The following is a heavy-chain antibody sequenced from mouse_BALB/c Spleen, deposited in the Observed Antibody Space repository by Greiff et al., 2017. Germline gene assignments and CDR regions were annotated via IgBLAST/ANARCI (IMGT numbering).Heavy chain of an antibody. J-gene: IGHJ4*01. Sequence: QVQLQQSGAELARPGASVKLSCKASGYTFTDYYINWVKQRTGQGLEWIGEIYPGSGNTYYNEKFKGKATLTADKSSSTAYMQLSSLTSEDSAVYFCAYYGSSYGDYYAMDYWGQGTSVTVSS. CDR1: GYTFTDYY. V-gene: IGHV1-77*01. D-gene: IGHD1-1*01. CDR2: IYPGSGNT. CDR3: AYYGSSYGDYYAMDY.